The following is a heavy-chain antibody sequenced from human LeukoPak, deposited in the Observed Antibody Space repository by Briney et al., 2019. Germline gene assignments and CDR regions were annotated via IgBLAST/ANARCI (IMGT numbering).Heavy chain of an antibody. D-gene: IGHD2-8*02. CDR3: ARLDCTGDGCYNH. Sequence: SETLSLTCSVSGDSVTSYYWSWIRQPPGKGLEWIGYVSSDGTTNYTPSLRSRVIMSVDTAKNHIPPSLTSLTAADTAIYYCARLDCTGDGCYNHWGQGTLVTVSS. CDR1: GDSVTSYY. J-gene: IGHJ4*02. V-gene: IGHV4-59*08. CDR2: VSSDGTT.